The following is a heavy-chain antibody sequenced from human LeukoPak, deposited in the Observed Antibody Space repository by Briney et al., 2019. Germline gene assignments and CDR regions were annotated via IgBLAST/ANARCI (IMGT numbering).Heavy chain of an antibody. J-gene: IGHJ3*02. Sequence: ASVKVSCKASGYTFTSYGISWVRQSPGQRLEWMGWISAYNGNTNYAQKLQGRVTMTTDTSTSTAYMELRSLRSDDTAVYYCARQQGFEFDWDSSDAFDIWGQGTMVTVSS. CDR2: ISAYNGNT. CDR1: GYTFTSYG. D-gene: IGHD3-9*01. CDR3: ARQQGFEFDWDSSDAFDI. V-gene: IGHV1-18*01.